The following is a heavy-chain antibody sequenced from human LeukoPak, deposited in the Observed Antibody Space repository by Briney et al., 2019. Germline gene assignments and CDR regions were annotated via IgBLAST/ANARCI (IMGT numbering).Heavy chain of an antibody. CDR2: INHSGST. Sequence: SETLSLTCAVYGGSFSGYYWSWIRQPPGKGLEWIGEINHSGSTNYNPSLKGRVTISVDTSKNQFSLKLSSVTAADTAVYYCARGGWIQLWFGYWGQGTLVTVSS. V-gene: IGHV4-34*01. J-gene: IGHJ4*02. D-gene: IGHD5-18*01. CDR1: GGSFSGYY. CDR3: ARGGWIQLWFGY.